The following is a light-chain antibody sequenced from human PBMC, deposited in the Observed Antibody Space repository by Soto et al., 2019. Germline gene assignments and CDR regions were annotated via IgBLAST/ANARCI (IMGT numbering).Light chain of an antibody. Sequence: EIVLTQPPGTPSLFPGEIAKPSCCASQSVRRDYLAWYQQTPGQAPRLLIYGASSRATGVPSRFSGSGSGTDFTLTISSLQPEDFATYYCQQSYSTPKTFGQGTKVDIK. V-gene: IGKV3-20*01. CDR1: QSVRRDY. CDR3: QQSYSTPKT. J-gene: IGKJ1*01. CDR2: GAS.